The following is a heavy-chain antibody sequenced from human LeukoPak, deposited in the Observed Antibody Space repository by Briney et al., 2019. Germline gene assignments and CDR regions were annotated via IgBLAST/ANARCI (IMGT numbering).Heavy chain of an antibody. CDR1: GFTFSSYG. Sequence: GRSLRLSCAASGFTFSSYGMHWVRQAPGKGLEWVAVIWYDGSNKYYADSVKGRFTISRDNSKNTLYLQMNSLRAEDTAVYYCARDTHYYDSSGYWDYWGQGTLVTVSS. D-gene: IGHD3-22*01. J-gene: IGHJ4*02. CDR2: IWYDGSNK. CDR3: ARDTHYYDSSGYWDY. V-gene: IGHV3-33*08.